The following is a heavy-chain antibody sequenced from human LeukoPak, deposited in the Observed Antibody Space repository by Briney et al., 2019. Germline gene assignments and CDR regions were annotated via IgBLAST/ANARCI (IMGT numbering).Heavy chain of an antibody. V-gene: IGHV3-53*01. CDR2: IYSGGST. CDR3: AREGYSGYDFYWYFDL. D-gene: IGHD5-12*01. J-gene: IGHJ2*01. CDR1: GFTVSSNY. Sequence: GGSLRLSCAASGFTVSSNYMSWVRQAPGKGLEWVSVIYSGGSTYYADSVKGRFTISRDNSKNTLYLQMNSLGAEDTAVYYCAREGYSGYDFYWYFDLWGRGTLVTVSS.